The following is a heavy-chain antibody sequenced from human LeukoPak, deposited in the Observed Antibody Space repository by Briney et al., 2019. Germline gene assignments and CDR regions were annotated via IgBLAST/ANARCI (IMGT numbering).Heavy chain of an antibody. V-gene: IGHV3-30*02. CDR1: GFTFSSYG. Sequence: GSLRLSCAASGFTFSSYGMHWVRQAPGKGLEWVAFIRYDGSNKYYADSVKGRFTISRDNSKNTLYLQMNSLRAEDTAVYYCANGDSFVWLLVSYFDYWGQGTLVTVSS. CDR3: ANGDSFVWLLVSYFDY. D-gene: IGHD3-9*01. CDR2: IRYDGSNK. J-gene: IGHJ4*02.